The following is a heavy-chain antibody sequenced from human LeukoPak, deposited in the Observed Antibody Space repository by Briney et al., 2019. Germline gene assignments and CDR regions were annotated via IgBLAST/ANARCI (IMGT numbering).Heavy chain of an antibody. CDR1: GFTFGSFW. Sequence: GGSLRLSCAASGFTFGSFWMHWVRQVPGKGLVWVSRIDPYETPTATTYADSVRGRFTISRDNAKNTLYLQMNSLRVEDTAVYYCVKDHTGKEDKWGQGTLVTVSS. D-gene: IGHD1-1*01. CDR3: VKDHTGKEDK. V-gene: IGHV3-74*03. CDR2: IDPYETPTAT. J-gene: IGHJ4*02.